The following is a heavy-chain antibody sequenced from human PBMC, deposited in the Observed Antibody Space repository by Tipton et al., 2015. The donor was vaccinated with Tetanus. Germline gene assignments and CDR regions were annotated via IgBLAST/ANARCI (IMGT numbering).Heavy chain of an antibody. CDR1: GFSSPHYK. CDR3: VSGSALDY. CDR2: ISSTSRYI. D-gene: IGHD6-25*01. V-gene: IGHV3-21*01. J-gene: IGHJ4*02. Sequence: SLRLSCEVSGFSSPHYKMNWVRQGPGRGLEWVSSISSTSRYINYADSVKGRFTISRDNAKNSLFLEMNTLRADDTAVYYCVSGSALDYWGQGTLITVSS.